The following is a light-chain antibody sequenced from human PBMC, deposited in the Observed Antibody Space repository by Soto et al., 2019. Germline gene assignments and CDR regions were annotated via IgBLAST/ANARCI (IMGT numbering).Light chain of an antibody. CDR2: EGS. V-gene: IGLV2-23*01. CDR1: SSDVGSYNL. Sequence: QSALTQPASVSGSPGQSITISCTGTSSDVGSYNLVSWYQQHPGKAPKLMIYEGSKRPSGVSNRFSGSKSGNTASLTISGLLAEDEADYYCCSYAGGSTPFVFGTGTKLTVL. CDR3: CSYAGGSTPFV. J-gene: IGLJ1*01.